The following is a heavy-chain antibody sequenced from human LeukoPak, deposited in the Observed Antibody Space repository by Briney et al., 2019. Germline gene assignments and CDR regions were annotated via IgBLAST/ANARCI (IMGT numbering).Heavy chain of an antibody. D-gene: IGHD1-26*01. Sequence: GGSLRLSCAASGFTFSTYWMSWVRQAPGKGLEWVANIKQDGSEKYYVDSVEGRFTVSRDNAQNSLYLQMNSLRAEDTAVYYCARTVGDRPFDYWGQGTLVTVTS. V-gene: IGHV3-7*01. J-gene: IGHJ4*02. CDR2: IKQDGSEK. CDR3: ARTVGDRPFDY. CDR1: GFTFSTYW.